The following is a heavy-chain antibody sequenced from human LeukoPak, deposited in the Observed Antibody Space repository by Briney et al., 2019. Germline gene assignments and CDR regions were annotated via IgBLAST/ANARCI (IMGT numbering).Heavy chain of an antibody. V-gene: IGHV1-3*01. CDR2: INAGNGNT. CDR3: ARGQVLSSSLDY. Sequence: ASVTVSFKASGYTFTSYAMHWVRQAPGQRLEWMGWINAGNGNTKYSQKFQGRVTITRDTSASTAYMELSSLRSEDTAVYYCARGQVLSSSLDYWGQGTLVTVSS. CDR1: GYTFTSYA. J-gene: IGHJ4*02. D-gene: IGHD2-2*01.